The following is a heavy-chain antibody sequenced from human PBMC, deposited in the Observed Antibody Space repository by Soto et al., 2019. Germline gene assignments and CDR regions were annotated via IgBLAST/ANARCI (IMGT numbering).Heavy chain of an antibody. CDR3: AKDSRVSDYYYYGMDV. Sequence: GGSLRLSCAASGFTFSSYGMHWVRQAPGKGLEWVAVISYDGSNKYYADSVKGRFTISRDNSKNTLYLQMNSLRAEDTAVYYCAKDSRVSDYYYYGMDVWGQGTTVPVSS. CDR2: ISYDGSNK. V-gene: IGHV3-30*18. J-gene: IGHJ6*02. CDR1: GFTFSSYG.